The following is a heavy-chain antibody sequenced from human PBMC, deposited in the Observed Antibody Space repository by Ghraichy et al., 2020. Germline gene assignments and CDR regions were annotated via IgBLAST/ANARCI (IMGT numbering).Heavy chain of an antibody. D-gene: IGHD6-13*01. Sequence: SGPTLVKPTQTLTLTCTFSGFSLSTFGVGVGWVSQPPGKALEWLAVIYWNDDKLYSPSLRNRLTVTKDTPKNQVVLTMTNMDPVDTATYYCVRSVRHSNPPYYWGRGTLVTVSS. CDR3: VRSVRHSNPPYY. CDR1: GFSLSTFGVG. V-gene: IGHV2-5*01. J-gene: IGHJ4*02. CDR2: IYWNDDK.